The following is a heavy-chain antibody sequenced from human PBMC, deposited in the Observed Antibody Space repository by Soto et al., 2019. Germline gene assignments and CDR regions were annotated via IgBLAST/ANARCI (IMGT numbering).Heavy chain of an antibody. D-gene: IGHD1-26*01. Sequence: SETLSLTCAVSGGSISSRNWWSWVRQPPGKGLEWIGEIYHSGSTYFNPSLKSRLTISADTSKNEISLNLNSVTAADTAAYYCARQPLHRVGSSISTLDIWGQGTVVTVSS. CDR2: IYHSGST. CDR1: GGSISSRNW. V-gene: IGHV4-4*02. CDR3: ARQPLHRVGSSISTLDI. J-gene: IGHJ3*02.